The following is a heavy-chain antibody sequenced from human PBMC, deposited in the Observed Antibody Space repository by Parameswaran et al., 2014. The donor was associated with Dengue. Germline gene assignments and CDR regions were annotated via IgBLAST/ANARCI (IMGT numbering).Heavy chain of an antibody. V-gene: IGHV3-11*03. D-gene: IGHD2-15*01. CDR3: LRAGGSTAES. CDR2: ISDSSSYT. J-gene: IGHJ5*02. Sequence: WIRQPPGKGLNWVSFISDSSSYTNYADSVKGRFTISRDNAKNSLYLQMNSLRAEDTAVYYCLRAGGSTAESWGQGTLVTVSS.